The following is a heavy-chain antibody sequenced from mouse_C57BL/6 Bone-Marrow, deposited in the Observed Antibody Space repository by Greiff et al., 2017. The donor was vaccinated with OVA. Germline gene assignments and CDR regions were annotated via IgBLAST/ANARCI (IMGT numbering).Heavy chain of an antibody. CDR1: GYTFTSYW. D-gene: IGHD3-3*01. CDR3: ASGGRQYYFDY. J-gene: IGHJ2*01. CDR2: IHPNSGST. V-gene: IGHV1-64*01. Sequence: QVQLQQSGAELVKPGASVKLSCKASGYTFTSYWMHWVKQRPGQGLEWIGMIHPNSGSTNYNEKFKSKATLTVDKSSSTAYMQLSSLTSEDSAVYYCASGGRQYYFDYWGQGTTLTVSS.